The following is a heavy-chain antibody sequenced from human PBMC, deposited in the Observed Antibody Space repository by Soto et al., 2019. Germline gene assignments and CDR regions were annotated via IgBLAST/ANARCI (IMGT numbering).Heavy chain of an antibody. D-gene: IGHD3-22*01. CDR1: GGTFSSYA. J-gene: IGHJ4*02. V-gene: IGHV1-69*13. CDR2: IIPIFGTA. Sequence: GASVKVSCKASGGTFSSYAISWVRQAPGRGLEWMGGIIPIFGTANYAQKFQGRVTITADESTSTAYMELSSLRSEDTAVYHYARGFVGTYYYDSSGYSHFDYWGQGTLVTV. CDR3: ARGFVGTYYYDSSGYSHFDY.